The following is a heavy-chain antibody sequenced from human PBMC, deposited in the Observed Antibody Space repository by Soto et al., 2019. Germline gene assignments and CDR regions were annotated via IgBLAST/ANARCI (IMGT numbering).Heavy chain of an antibody. Sequence: QVQLVESGGGVVQPGRSLRLSCAASGFTFSSYDMHWVRQAPGKGLEWVAFMWYDGSNKYYADSVKGRFTISRDNSKNRMYLQMNNLRAEDTAVYYCARGAYYFDFWGQGTLVTVSS. CDR1: GFTFSSYD. CDR3: ARGAYYFDF. CDR2: MWYDGSNK. J-gene: IGHJ4*02. V-gene: IGHV3-33*01.